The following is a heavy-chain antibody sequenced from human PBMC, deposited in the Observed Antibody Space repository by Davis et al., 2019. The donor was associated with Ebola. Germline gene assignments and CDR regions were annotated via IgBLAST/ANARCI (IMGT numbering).Heavy chain of an antibody. CDR3: AKSSKDYNILTGLFDP. CDR1: GFIFRNYA. D-gene: IGHD3-9*01. CDR2: ITGSGGST. J-gene: IGHJ5*02. Sequence: GESLKISCAASGFIFRNYAMSWVRQAPGTGLEWVSAITGSGGSTFYADFVKGRFTISRDNSKNTLYLQMNSLRAEDTAIYYCAKSSKDYNILTGLFDPWGQGTLVTVSS. V-gene: IGHV3-23*01.